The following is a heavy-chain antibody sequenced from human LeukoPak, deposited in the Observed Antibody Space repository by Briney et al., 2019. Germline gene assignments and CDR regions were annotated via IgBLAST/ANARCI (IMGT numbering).Heavy chain of an antibody. CDR3: AREADYDILTGYYSGPDY. Sequence: SETLSLTCTVSDYSIKKSAYYWGWIRQSPVKGLEWIGSIYYSGHTYYNPSFTSRVTISVDTSKNQFSLKLSSVTAADTAVYYCAREADYDILTGYYSGPDYWGQGTLVTVSS. CDR1: DYSIKKSAYY. V-gene: IGHV4-39*07. D-gene: IGHD3-9*01. J-gene: IGHJ4*02. CDR2: IYYSGHT.